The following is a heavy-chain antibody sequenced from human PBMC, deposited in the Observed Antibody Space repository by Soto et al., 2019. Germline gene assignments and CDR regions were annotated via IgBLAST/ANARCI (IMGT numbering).Heavy chain of an antibody. CDR1: GFPFSIFG. CDR2: ISYDGGNK. J-gene: IGHJ4*02. CDR3: AKVRTYSGYGQFDY. V-gene: IGHV3-30*18. D-gene: IGHD5-12*01. Sequence: QVQLVESGGGVVQPGGSLRLSCAASGFPFSIFGMHWVRQAPGKGLEWVALISYDGGNKYSADSVKGRFAISRDNSKNTLYLHMTSLRAEDTAVYYCAKVRTYSGYGQFDYWGQGSLVTVSS.